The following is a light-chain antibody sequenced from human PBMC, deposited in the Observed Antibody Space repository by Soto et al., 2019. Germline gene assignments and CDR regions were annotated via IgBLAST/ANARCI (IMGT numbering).Light chain of an antibody. V-gene: IGKV2-28*01. CDR2: LGS. CDR3: MQALQQWT. J-gene: IGKJ1*01. CDR1: QSLLHSNGYNY. Sequence: DIVMTQSPLSLPVTPGKPASISCRSSQSLLHSNGYNYLDWYLQKPGQSPQLLIYLGSNRASGVPDRFSGSGSGTDFTLKISRVEAEDVGVYYCMQALQQWTFGQGTKVDIK.